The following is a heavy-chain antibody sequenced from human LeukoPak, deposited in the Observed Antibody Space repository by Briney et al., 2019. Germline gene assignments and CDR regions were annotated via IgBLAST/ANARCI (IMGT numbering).Heavy chain of an antibody. Sequence: PGGSLRLSCAASGFTFSNYAMSWVRQAPGKGLEWVSTISGSGNKIYHADSVKGRFTISRNNAKNLLFLQMNTLRAEDTAVYYCARGGAARPDYWGHGTLVTVSS. J-gene: IGHJ4*01. V-gene: IGHV3-23*01. CDR3: ARGGAARPDY. D-gene: IGHD6-6*01. CDR2: ISGSGNKI. CDR1: GFTFSNYA.